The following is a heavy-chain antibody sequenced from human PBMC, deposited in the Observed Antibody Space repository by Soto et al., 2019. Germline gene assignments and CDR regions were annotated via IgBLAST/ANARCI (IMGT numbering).Heavy chain of an antibody. CDR3: ARITYCSGGSCPPTWFDP. J-gene: IGHJ5*02. CDR2: IYYSGST. D-gene: IGHD2-15*01. V-gene: IGHV4-39*01. Sequence: PSETLSLTCTVSGGSISSSSYYWGWIRQPPGKGLEWIGSIYYSGSTYYNPSLKSRVTISVDTSKNQFSLKLSSVTAADTAVYYCARITYCSGGSCPPTWFDPWGQGTLVTVSS. CDR1: GGSISSSSYY.